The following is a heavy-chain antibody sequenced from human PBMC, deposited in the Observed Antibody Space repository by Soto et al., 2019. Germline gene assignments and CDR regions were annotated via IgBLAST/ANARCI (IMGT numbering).Heavy chain of an antibody. CDR1: GGLISKYS. CDR3: ATIRVRGGPLRFED. V-gene: IGHV1-69*06. Sequence: QVQLVQSGAEVRKPGSSVKVSCTTSGGLISKYSFNWVRQAPGQGLEWMGGVLPIGGSTDYAQKFQGRLTITADRSTSTVYMELSRLRSDDTANYYCATIRVRGGPLRFEDGGQGMMISVSS. J-gene: IGHJ4*01. D-gene: IGHD5-12*01. CDR2: VLPIGGST.